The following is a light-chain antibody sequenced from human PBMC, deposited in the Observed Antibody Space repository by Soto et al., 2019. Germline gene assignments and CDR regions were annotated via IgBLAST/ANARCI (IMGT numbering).Light chain of an antibody. CDR1: QSISNW. Sequence: DIQMTQSPSSLSASVGDRVTITCRASQSISNWLAWYQQKPGKAPKLLIYDASTLESGVPSRFSGGGFETDFTLTISSLQPDDFATYYCQQYSSYSTFGQGTKVEMK. CDR3: QQYSSYST. CDR2: DAS. V-gene: IGKV1-5*01. J-gene: IGKJ1*01.